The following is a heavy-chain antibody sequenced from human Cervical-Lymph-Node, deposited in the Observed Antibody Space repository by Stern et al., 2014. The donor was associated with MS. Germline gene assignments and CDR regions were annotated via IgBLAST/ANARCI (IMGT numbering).Heavy chain of an antibody. J-gene: IGHJ6*02. CDR2: VSYDGNNN. V-gene: IGHV3-30*18. Sequence: QVQLVQSGGGVVQPGRSLRLSCAGSGFTFRDYGIHWVRQAPGKGLEWLAVVSYDGNNNHYADSVRGRFTVSRDNSRNTLYLQMSSLRPEDTAIYYCAKSARNYYYYGVDVWGQGTTVTV. CDR3: AKSARNYYYYGVDV. CDR1: GFTFRDYG.